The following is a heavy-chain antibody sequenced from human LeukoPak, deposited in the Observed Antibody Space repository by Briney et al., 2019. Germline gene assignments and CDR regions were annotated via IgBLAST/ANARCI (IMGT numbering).Heavy chain of an antibody. J-gene: IGHJ4*02. CDR3: ARDNPLSESYSAPSLFDY. CDR2: IYYSGST. V-gene: IGHV4-59*01. D-gene: IGHD1-26*01. Sequence: SETLSLTCTVSGGSISSYYWSWIRQPPGKGLEWIGYIYYSGSTNYNPSLKSRVTISVDTSKNQFSLKLSSVTAADTAVYYCARDNPLSESYSAPSLFDYWGQGTLVTVSS. CDR1: GGSISSYY.